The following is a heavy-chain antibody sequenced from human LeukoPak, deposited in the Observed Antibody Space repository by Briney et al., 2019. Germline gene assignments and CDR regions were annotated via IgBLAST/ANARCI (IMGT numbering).Heavy chain of an antibody. CDR3: ARVRRSSEYYDFWSGHMDV. Sequence: PGGSLRLSCAASGFTFSSYSMSWVRQAPGKRLEWVSSISSSRSDIYYADSVKGRITISRDNAKNSLYLQMNSLRAEDTAVYYCARVRRSSEYYDFWSGHMDVWGKGTTVTVSS. CDR2: ISSSRSDI. J-gene: IGHJ6*03. CDR1: GFTFSSYS. V-gene: IGHV3-21*01. D-gene: IGHD3-3*01.